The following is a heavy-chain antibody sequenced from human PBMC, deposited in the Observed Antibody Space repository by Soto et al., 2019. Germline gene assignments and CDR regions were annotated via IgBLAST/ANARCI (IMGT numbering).Heavy chain of an antibody. J-gene: IGHJ4*02. CDR1: GFTFSSYV. V-gene: IGHV3-30-3*01. D-gene: IGHD1-26*01. CDR2: ISHDGNNK. Sequence: QVQLVESGGGVVQPGRSLRLSCAASGFTFSSYVMHWVRQTPGRRLEWVAFISHDGNNKYYADSVKGRFTISRDNSENTLYLQMDSRRAEDTAVYYCARDDEGGSDCDLGYWGQGTLVTVSS. CDR3: ARDDEGGSDCDLGY.